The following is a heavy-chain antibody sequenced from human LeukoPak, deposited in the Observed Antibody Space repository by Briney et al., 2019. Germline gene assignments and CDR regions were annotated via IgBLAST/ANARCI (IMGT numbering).Heavy chain of an antibody. Sequence: GGSLRLSCAASGFSFSVYWMHWVRQAPGKGLVWVSRINNASSDTRDADSVQGRFIISRDNAKNMVYLQMQSRRDDDTAIYYCTRAITYFYGSVTYDWFDSWGQGTRVTVSS. CDR2: INNASSDT. CDR3: TRAITYFYGSVTYDWFDS. D-gene: IGHD3-10*01. V-gene: IGHV3-74*01. J-gene: IGHJ5*01. CDR1: GFSFSVYW.